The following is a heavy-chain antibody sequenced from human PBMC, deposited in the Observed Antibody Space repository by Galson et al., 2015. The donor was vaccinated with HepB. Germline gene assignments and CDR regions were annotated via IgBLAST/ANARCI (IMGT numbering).Heavy chain of an antibody. D-gene: IGHD4-17*01. V-gene: IGHV3-21*01. CDR3: ARDRPDYGDYGGSWYFDL. Sequence: SLRLSCAASGFTFSSYSMNWVRQAPGKGLEWVSSISSSSSYIYYADSVKGRFTISRDNAKNSLYLQMNSLRAEDTAVYYCARDRPDYGDYGGSWYFDLWGRGTLVTVSS. CDR2: ISSSSSYI. CDR1: GFTFSSYS. J-gene: IGHJ2*01.